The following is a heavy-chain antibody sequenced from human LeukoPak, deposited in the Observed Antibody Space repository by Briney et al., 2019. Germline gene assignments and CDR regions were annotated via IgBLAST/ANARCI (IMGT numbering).Heavy chain of an antibody. CDR2: VNHSGSP. CDR1: GGSLTGYY. CDR3: ARGQSYSSGWYSGWFDP. J-gene: IGHJ5*02. Sequence: SETLSLTCAVYGGSLTGYYWSWIRQSPGKGLEWIGEVNHSGSPNYNPSLKSRVTMLVDTSKNQFSLMLTSLTAADTAVYYCARGQSYSSGWYSGWFDPWGQGTLVTVSS. D-gene: IGHD6-19*01. V-gene: IGHV4-34*01.